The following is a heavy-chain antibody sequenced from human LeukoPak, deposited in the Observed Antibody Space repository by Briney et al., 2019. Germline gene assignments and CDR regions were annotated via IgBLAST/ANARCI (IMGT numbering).Heavy chain of an antibody. Sequence: PSETLSLTCTVCGGSISSSSYYWGWIRQPPGKGLEWIGSIYYSGSTYYNPSLKSRVTISVDTSKNQFSLKLSSVTAADTAVYYCARLGSGSYYSWFDPWGQGTLVTVSS. CDR3: ARLGSGSYYSWFDP. V-gene: IGHV4-39*01. J-gene: IGHJ5*02. CDR2: IYYSGST. D-gene: IGHD1-26*01. CDR1: GGSISSSSYY.